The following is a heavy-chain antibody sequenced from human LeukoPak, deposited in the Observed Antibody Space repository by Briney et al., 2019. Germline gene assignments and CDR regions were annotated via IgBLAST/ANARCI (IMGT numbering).Heavy chain of an antibody. CDR3: ARGSYYGSGSTEYFQH. J-gene: IGHJ1*01. CDR1: GYTFTGYY. D-gene: IGHD3-10*01. Sequence: ASVKVSCKASGYTFTGYYMHWVRQAPGQGLEWMGWINPNSGGTNYAQKFQGWVTMTRDTSISTAYMELSRLRSDDTAVYYCARGSYYGSGSTEYFQHWGQGTLVTVSS. CDR2: INPNSGGT. V-gene: IGHV1-2*04.